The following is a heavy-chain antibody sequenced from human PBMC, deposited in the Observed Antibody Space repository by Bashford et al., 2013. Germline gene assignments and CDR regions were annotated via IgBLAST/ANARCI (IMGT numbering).Heavy chain of an antibody. CDR3: ARGGYNWNYDGYYYYGMDV. CDR2: IYYSGST. D-gene: IGHD1-7*01. V-gene: IGHV4-39*01. Sequence: SSETLSLTCTVSGGSISSSSYYWGWIRQPPGKGLEWIGSIYYSGSTYYNPSLKSRVTISVDTSKNQFSLKLSSVTAADTAVYYCARGGYNWNYDGYYYYGMDVWGQGTTVTVSS. CDR1: GGSISSSSYY. J-gene: IGHJ6*02.